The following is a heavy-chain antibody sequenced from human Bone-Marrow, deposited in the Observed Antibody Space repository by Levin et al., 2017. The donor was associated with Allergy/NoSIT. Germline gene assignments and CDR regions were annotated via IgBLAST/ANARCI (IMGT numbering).Heavy chain of an antibody. Sequence: ASVKVSCKASGYTFTSYYMHWVRQAPGQGLEWMGIINPSGGSTSYAQKFQGRVTMTRDTSTSTVYMELSSLRSEDTAVYYCARVSGDYDFWSGYGTPPFDYWGQGTLVTVSS. CDR2: INPSGGST. CDR3: ARVSGDYDFWSGYGTPPFDY. D-gene: IGHD3-3*01. CDR1: GYTFTSYY. V-gene: IGHV1-46*01. J-gene: IGHJ4*02.